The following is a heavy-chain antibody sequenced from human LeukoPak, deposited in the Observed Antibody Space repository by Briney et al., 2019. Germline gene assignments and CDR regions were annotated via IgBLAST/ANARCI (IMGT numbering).Heavy chain of an antibody. CDR2: IIPIFGTA. J-gene: IGHJ3*02. CDR3: ARGGVTMIRMIGAFDI. V-gene: IGHV1-69*05. CDR1: GGTFSSYA. Sequence: ASVKVSCKASGGTFSSYAISWVRQAPGQGLEWMGGIIPIFGTANYAQKFQGRVTITTDESTSTAYMELSSLRSEDTAVYYCARGGVTMIRMIGAFDIWGQGTMVTVSS. D-gene: IGHD3-22*01.